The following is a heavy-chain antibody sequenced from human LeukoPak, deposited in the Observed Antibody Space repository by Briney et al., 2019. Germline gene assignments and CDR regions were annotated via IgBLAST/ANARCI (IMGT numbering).Heavy chain of an antibody. CDR2: IKHDGSEN. Sequence: GGSLRLSCAASGFTFSSYWMTWVRQTPGKGLEWVANIKHDGSENYFVDSVKGRFTISRDNAENSLHLQMSSLRAEDTAVYYCARSGNYGGHAFFDYWGQGILVIVSS. J-gene: IGHJ4*02. D-gene: IGHD4/OR15-4a*01. V-gene: IGHV3-7*01. CDR1: GFTFSSYW. CDR3: ARSGNYGGHAFFDY.